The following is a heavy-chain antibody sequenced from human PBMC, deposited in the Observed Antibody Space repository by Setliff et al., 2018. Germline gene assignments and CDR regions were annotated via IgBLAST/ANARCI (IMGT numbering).Heavy chain of an antibody. CDR3: VRLSWDGLRYHGLDV. CDR1: GVSISNYY. Sequence: SETLSLTCNVSGVSISNYYWSWIRQPPGKGLECIGYIQKSGGTNYNPSLKSRVTISVDTSTNQFSLKLRSVTSADTAVYYCVRLSWDGLRYHGLDVWGQGTTVTVSS. CDR2: IQKSGGT. V-gene: IGHV4-59*01. D-gene: IGHD3-10*01. J-gene: IGHJ6*02.